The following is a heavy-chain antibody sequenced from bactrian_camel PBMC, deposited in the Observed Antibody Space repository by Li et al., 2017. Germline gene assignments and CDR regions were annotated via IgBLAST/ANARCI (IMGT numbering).Heavy chain of an antibody. J-gene: IGHJ4*01. V-gene: IGHV3S53*01. CDR1: TYHYSDNC. CDR2: IDRNGDT. Sequence: VQLVESGGGSVEAGGSLRISCAISTYHYSDNCIGWFRRQNSGAEREGVAIIDRNGDTTYADSVKGRFTVSQDIAVNTAYLHMNSLKPEDTAMYYCAANFGPYCSGPYLARRANFEGQGTQVTVS. D-gene: IGHD2*01.